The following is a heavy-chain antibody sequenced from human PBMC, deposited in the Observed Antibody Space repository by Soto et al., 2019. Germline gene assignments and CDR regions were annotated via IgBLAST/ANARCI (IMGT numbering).Heavy chain of an antibody. V-gene: IGHV3-33*01. J-gene: IGHJ4*02. CDR2: IWYDGSNK. D-gene: IGHD4-17*01. CDR3: AREMYGDPYYFDY. CDR1: GFTFSSYG. Sequence: QVQLVESGGGVVQPGRSLRLSCAASGFTFSSYGMHWVRQAPGKGLEWVAVIWYDGSNKYYADSVKGRFTISRDNSKNTLYLQMNSLRAEDTAVYYCAREMYGDPYYFDYWGQGTLATVSS.